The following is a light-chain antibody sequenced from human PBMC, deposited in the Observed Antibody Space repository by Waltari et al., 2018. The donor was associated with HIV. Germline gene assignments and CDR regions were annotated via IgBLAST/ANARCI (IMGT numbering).Light chain of an antibody. CDR2: ENN. J-gene: IGLJ3*02. CDR3: GTWDSSLSAWV. CDR1: SSNIGNNY. V-gene: IGLV1-51*02. Sequence: QPPSVSAAPGQKVTISCSGSSSNIGNNYVSWYQQLPGTAPKLLIYENNKRPSGIPDRFSGSKSGTSATLGITGLQTGDEADYYCGTWDSSLSAWVFGGGTKLTVL.